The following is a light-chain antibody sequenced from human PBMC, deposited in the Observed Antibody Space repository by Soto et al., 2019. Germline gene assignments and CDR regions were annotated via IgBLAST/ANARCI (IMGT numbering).Light chain of an antibody. CDR3: LLFYCDHRGV. J-gene: IGLJ3*02. V-gene: IGLV7-46*01. CDR1: TGAVTSGHY. CDR2: EIS. Sequence: QAVVTQEPSLTVSPGGTVTLTCGSSTGAVTSGHYPYWFQQKPGQAPWTLIYEISDKHSWTPARFSGSLLGGKAALTLSGAQPEDEAEYYCLLFYCDHRGVFGGGTKLTVL.